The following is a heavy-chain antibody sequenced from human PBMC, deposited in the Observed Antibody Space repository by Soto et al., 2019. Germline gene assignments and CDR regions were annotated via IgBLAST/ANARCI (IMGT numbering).Heavy chain of an antibody. CDR2: IYPSHSST. CDR1: GYTFAKYW. D-gene: IGHD5-12*01. J-gene: IGHJ1*01. Sequence: GEALKISCESSGYTFAKYWVGWVRQVPGKGVEGGAIIYPSHSSTIYSPSFQGQVTISADKSISTPYLHWTSLKASATAFYYCSQFQYSPSVRYLQHWGQGTPVTVSS. CDR3: SQFQYSPSVRYLQH. V-gene: IGHV5-51*01.